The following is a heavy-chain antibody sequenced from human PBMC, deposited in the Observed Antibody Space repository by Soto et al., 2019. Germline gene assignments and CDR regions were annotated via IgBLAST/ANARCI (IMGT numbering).Heavy chain of an antibody. D-gene: IGHD3-22*01. V-gene: IGHV1-69*01. CDR2: IIDMYGTA. J-gene: IGHJ4*02. Sequence: QVQLVQSGAEVKKPGSSMKVSCKASGGTFRRYISWVRQAPGQGLEWMGGIIDMYGTANYAQKFQGRVTITADEFTSTAYMELSSLKPDDTGVYYCATITSGYFPDWGQGTLVTVSS. CDR1: GGTFRRY. CDR3: ATITSGYFPD.